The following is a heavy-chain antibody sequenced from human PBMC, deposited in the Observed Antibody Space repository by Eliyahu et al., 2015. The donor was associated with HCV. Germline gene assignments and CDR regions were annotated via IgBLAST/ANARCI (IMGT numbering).Heavy chain of an antibody. CDR3: VRMGHYDSSGYYGFSHH. D-gene: IGHD3-22*01. J-gene: IGHJ1*01. V-gene: IGHV3-74*01. CDR2: LSGDASET. CDR1: GFXFSDYY. Sequence: EVQLVESGGGLVQPGGSLRLSCTASGFXFSDYYMQWVRQAPGKGLVWVGRLSGDASETNYADSVKGRFTISRDNAKNTVYLQMSGLRAEDTAVYYCVRMGHYDSSGYYGFSHHWGQGTLVTVSS.